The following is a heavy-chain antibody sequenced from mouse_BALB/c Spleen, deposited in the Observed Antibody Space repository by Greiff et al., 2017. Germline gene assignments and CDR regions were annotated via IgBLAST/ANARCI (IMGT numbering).Heavy chain of an antibody. J-gene: IGHJ2*01. Sequence: QVQLQQSGAELVKPGASVKLSCKASGYTFTSYDINWVRQRPEQGLEWTGWIFPGDGSTKYNEKFKGKATLTTDKSSSTAYMQLSRLTSEDSAVYYCNEGGFDYWGQGTALTVSS. V-gene: IGHV1S56*01. CDR2: IFPGDGST. CDR1: GYTFTSYD. CDR3: NEGGFDY. D-gene: IGHD1-1*02.